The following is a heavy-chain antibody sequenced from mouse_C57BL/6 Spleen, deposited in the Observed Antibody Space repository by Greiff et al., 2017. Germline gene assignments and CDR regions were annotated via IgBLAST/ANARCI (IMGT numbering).Heavy chain of an antibody. CDR1: GYTFTSDW. Sequence: QVQLQQPGAELVKPGASVKMSCKASGYTFTSDWITWVKKRPGQGLEWIGDIYPGSGSTNYKEKLKSKATLTVDTSSSTAYMQLSSLTAEDPAVYDCARERQLGRGYFDYWGQGTTLTVSS. J-gene: IGHJ2*01. D-gene: IGHD4-1*02. CDR2: IYPGSGST. CDR3: ARERQLGRGYFDY. V-gene: IGHV1-55*01.